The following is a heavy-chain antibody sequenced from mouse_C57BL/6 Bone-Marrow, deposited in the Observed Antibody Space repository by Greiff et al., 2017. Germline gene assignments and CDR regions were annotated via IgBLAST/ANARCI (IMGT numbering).Heavy chain of an antibody. CDR3: ARDFYYYPFAY. V-gene: IGHV7-1*01. CDR2: SRNKANDYTT. D-gene: IGHD1-1*01. J-gene: IGHJ3*01. Sequence: EVKVVESGGGLVQSGRSLRLSCATSGFTFSDFYMEWVRQAPGKGLEWIAASRNKANDYTTEYSASVKGRFIVSRDTSQSILYLQMNALRAEDTAIYYCARDFYYYPFAYWGQGTLVTVSA. CDR1: GFTFSDFY.